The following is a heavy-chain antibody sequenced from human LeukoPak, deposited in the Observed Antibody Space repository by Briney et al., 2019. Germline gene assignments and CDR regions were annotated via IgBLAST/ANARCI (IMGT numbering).Heavy chain of an antibody. Sequence: SETLSLTCTVSGGSISSYYWSWIRQPAGTALEWIGRIYTSGTITYNPSLKSRVTMSVDTSKNQFSLKLSSVTAADTAVYYCAGDSGTTGEVKFYPWGQGTLVTVSS. CDR3: AGDSGTTGEVKFYP. CDR1: GGSISSYY. CDR2: IYTSGTI. V-gene: IGHV4-4*07. J-gene: IGHJ5*02. D-gene: IGHD3-10*01.